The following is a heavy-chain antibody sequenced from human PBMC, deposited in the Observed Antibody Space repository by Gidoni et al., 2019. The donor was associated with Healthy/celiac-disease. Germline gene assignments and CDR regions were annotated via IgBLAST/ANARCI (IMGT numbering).Heavy chain of an antibody. CDR1: GFTFSSYW. CDR3: ARDSSLWLLSL. D-gene: IGHD3-22*01. CDR2: IKQDGSEK. J-gene: IGHJ4*02. Sequence: EVQLVESGGGLVQPGGSLRLSCAAYGFTFSSYWMSWVRQAPGKGLEGVANIKQDGSEKYYVDSVKGRFTISRDNAKNSLYLQMNSLRAEDTAVYYCARDSSLWLLSLWGQGTLVTVSS. V-gene: IGHV3-7*01.